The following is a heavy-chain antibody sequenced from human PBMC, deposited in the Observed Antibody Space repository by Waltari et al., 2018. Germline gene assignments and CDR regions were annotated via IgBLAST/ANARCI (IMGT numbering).Heavy chain of an antibody. CDR2: VYHDGTT. Sequence: QVQLLESGPGLVRSSETVSRTCDVSGYAVNSGFYWGWIRRDPGEGLEWVATVYHDGTTFYNPSLKSRLSVSMDTSKNQISLTLKSVTAADTAVYYCSRQVLGYCTSAACRRLESWGQGTLVTVSS. CDR1: GYAVNSGFY. V-gene: IGHV4-38-2*01. D-gene: IGHD2-2*03. J-gene: IGHJ4*02. CDR3: SRQVLGYCTSAACRRLES.